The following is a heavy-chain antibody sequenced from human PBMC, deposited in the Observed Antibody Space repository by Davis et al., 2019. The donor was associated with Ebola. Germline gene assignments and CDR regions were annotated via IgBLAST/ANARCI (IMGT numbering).Heavy chain of an antibody. CDR2: ISSSSSYI. CDR3: AREADYYDSSGYSHYFDY. J-gene: IGHJ4*02. Sequence: PGGSLRLSCAASGFTFSRYTMNWVRPAPGTGLEWVSSISSSSSYIYYADPVKGRFTISRDNAKNSLYLQMNSLRAEDTAVYYCAREADYYDSSGYSHYFDYWGQGTLVTVSS. V-gene: IGHV3-21*01. CDR1: GFTFSRYT. D-gene: IGHD3-22*01.